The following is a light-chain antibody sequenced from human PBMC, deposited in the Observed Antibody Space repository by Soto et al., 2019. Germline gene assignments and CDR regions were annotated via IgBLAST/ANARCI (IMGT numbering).Light chain of an antibody. CDR3: LSYTSANTRV. CDR1: SSDVGGYNY. Sequence: QSALTQPRSVSGSPGQSVTISCTGTSSDVGGYNYVSWYQQHPGKAPKLMIYEVNNRPSGVSNRFSGSKSGNTASLTISGLQPEDEADYYCLSYTSANTRVFGGGTKLTVL. J-gene: IGLJ3*02. V-gene: IGLV2-14*01. CDR2: EVN.